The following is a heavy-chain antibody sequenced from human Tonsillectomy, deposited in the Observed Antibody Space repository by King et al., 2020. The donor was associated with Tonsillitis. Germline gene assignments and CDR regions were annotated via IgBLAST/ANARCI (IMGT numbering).Heavy chain of an antibody. J-gene: IGHJ3*02. D-gene: IGHD5-18*01. Sequence: VTLKESGPALVKPPQTLTLTCTFSGFSLSTSGMCVSWIRQPPGQALEWLARIDWDDDKYYSTSLKTRLTISKDTSKNQVVLTMTNMDPVDTATYYCARIGYSYGPDAFDIWGQGTMVTVSS. V-gene: IGHV2-70*11. CDR2: IDWDDDK. CDR3: ARIGYSYGPDAFDI. CDR1: GFSLSTSGMC.